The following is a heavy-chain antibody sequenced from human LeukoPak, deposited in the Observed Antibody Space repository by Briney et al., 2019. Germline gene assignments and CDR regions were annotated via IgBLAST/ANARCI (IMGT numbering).Heavy chain of an antibody. CDR3: ARTRPIGTTTVTTAVYFDY. CDR1: GFTFSSYS. D-gene: IGHD4-17*01. J-gene: IGHJ4*02. CDR2: ISISGNSI. Sequence: PGGSLRLSCAASGFTFSSYSMNWVRQAPGKGLEWISYISISGNSIYYADSVKGRFTISRDNAKNSLYLQMNSLRGDDTAVYYCARTRPIGTTTVTTAVYFDYWGQGTLVTLSS. V-gene: IGHV3-48*04.